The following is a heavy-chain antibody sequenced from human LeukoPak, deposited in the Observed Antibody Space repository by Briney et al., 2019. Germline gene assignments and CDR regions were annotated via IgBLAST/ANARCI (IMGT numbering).Heavy chain of an antibody. CDR2: ISSSGSTI. V-gene: IGHV3-48*03. CDR3: ARSSGHRDGYNWPYYFDY. CDR1: GFTFSIYE. J-gene: IGHJ4*02. D-gene: IGHD5-24*01. Sequence: GGSLRLSCASSGFTFSIYEMNWVRHAPSKVLQCVSYISSSGSTIYYADSVKGRFTISRDNAKNSLYLQMNSLRAEDTAVYYCARSSGHRDGYNWPYYFDYWGQGTLVTVSS.